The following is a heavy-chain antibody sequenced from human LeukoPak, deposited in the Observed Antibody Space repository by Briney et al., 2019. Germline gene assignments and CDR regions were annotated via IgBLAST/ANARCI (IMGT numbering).Heavy chain of an antibody. J-gene: IGHJ3*02. CDR1: GGSFSGYY. D-gene: IGHD2-21*01. Sequence: SVTLSLTCAVYGGSFSGYYWSWIRQPPGKGLEWIGEINHSGSTNYNPSLKSRVTISVDTSKNQFSLKLSSVTAADTAVYYCARGLLILWWRSLKRPSTDAFDIWGQGTMVTVSS. CDR2: INHSGST. CDR3: ARGLLILWWRSLKRPSTDAFDI. V-gene: IGHV4-34*01.